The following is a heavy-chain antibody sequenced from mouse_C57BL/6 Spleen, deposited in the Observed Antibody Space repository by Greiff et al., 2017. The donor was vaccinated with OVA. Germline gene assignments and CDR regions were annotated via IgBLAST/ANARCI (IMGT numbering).Heavy chain of an antibody. Sequence: VQLQQPGAELVRPGASVTLSCKASGYTFTDYEMHWVKQTPVHGLEWIGAIDPDTGGTAYNQKFKGKAILTADKSSSTAYMELRSLTSEDSAVYYCTRLEVFPGYCDVWGTGTTVTVSS. CDR1: GYTFTDYE. CDR2: IDPDTGGT. V-gene: IGHV1-15*01. J-gene: IGHJ1*03. CDR3: TRLEVFPGYCDV.